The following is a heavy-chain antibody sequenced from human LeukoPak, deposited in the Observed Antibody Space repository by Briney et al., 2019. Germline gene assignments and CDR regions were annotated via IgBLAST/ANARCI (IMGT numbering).Heavy chain of an antibody. Sequence: SETLSLTCTVSGGSISSYYWSWIRQPAGKGLEWIGRIYTSGSTNYNPSLKSRVTMSVDTSKNQFSLKLSSVTAADTAVYYCARVGLVVPAAIGYYYYYGMDVWGQGTTVTVSS. CDR1: GGSISSYY. D-gene: IGHD2-2*02. CDR2: IYTSGST. V-gene: IGHV4-4*07. CDR3: ARVGLVVPAAIGYYYYYGMDV. J-gene: IGHJ6*02.